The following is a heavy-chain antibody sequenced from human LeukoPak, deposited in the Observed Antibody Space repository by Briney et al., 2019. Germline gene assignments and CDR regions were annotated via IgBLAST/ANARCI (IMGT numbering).Heavy chain of an antibody. Sequence: SSETLSLTCTVSGGSISSSSYYWGWIRQPPGKGLEWIGSIYYSGSTYYNPSLKSRVTISVDTSKNQFSLKLSSVTAADTAVYYCATTDFWSGYLFDYWGQGTLVTVSS. CDR2: IYYSGST. J-gene: IGHJ4*02. D-gene: IGHD3-3*01. CDR3: ATTDFWSGYLFDY. V-gene: IGHV4-39*07. CDR1: GGSISSSSYY.